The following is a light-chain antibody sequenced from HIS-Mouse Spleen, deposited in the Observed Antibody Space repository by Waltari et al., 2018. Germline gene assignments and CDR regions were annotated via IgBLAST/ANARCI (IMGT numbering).Light chain of an antibody. CDR3: QQYNSYIFT. Sequence: DTQMTQSPSTLSASVGDRVTITCRASQSISSWLGWYQQKPGKAPKLLSYKASSVESGVPSRFSGSGSRTEFTLTISSLQPDDFATYYYQQYNSYIFTFGPGTKVDIK. CDR1: QSISSW. J-gene: IGKJ3*01. CDR2: KAS. V-gene: IGKV1-5*03.